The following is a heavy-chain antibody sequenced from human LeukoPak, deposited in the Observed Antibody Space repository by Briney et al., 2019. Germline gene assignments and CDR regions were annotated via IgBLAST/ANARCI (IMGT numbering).Heavy chain of an antibody. J-gene: IGHJ4*02. V-gene: IGHV4-59*04. CDR2: IYYSGNT. Sequence: SETLSLSCTVSGGSISSYYWSWIRHPAGKGLEWLASIYYSGNTYYNPSLQSRVTISVDTSKRQFSLKLSSVTAADTAVYYCARQLWFGEFHFDYWGQGILVTVPS. D-gene: IGHD3-10*01. CDR1: GGSISSYY. CDR3: ARQLWFGEFHFDY.